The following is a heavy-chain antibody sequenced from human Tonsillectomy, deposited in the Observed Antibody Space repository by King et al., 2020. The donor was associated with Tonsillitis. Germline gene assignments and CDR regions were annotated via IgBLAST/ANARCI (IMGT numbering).Heavy chain of an antibody. J-gene: IGHJ5*01. CDR2: IRFDGTNK. CDR1: GFNFSSYG. V-gene: IGHV3-30*02. Sequence: VQLVESGGGVVQPGGSLRLSCAASGFNFSSYGMQWVRQAPGKGLEWVAFIRFDGTNKYYVDSVKGRFTISRDSSKNTVYVQMNSLRPEDTAVYYCASQPFDCWGRGTLVTVSS. CDR3: ASQPFDC.